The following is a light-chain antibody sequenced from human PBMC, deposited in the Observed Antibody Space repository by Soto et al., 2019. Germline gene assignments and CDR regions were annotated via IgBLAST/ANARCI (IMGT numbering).Light chain of an antibody. CDR3: SSYRNCSPLYV. CDR1: SSDVGGYIQ. Sequence: QPARTPPGSGCVSPGRSSTISSTGTSSDVGGYIQFSSYRQDPATARKLLIYEINKRPSGVSNPSSGSKSGNTASLTISGLQAEDEADDYCSSYRNCSPLYVFGTRTKVTVL. CDR2: EIN. J-gene: IGLJ1*01. V-gene: IGLV2-14*01.